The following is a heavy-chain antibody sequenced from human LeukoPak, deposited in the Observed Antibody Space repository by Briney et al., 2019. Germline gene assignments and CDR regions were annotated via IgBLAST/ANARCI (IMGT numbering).Heavy chain of an antibody. CDR1: GYTFTGNY. CDR3: ARGRPSSGSSGWGEY. D-gene: IGHD6-19*01. V-gene: IGHV1-2*02. CDR2: INPKSGAT. Sequence: GASVKVSCKASGYTFTGNYMRWVRQAPGQGLEWVGWINPKSGATNYAQKFQGRVTMTRDTSISTVYMELSRLRSDDTAVYYCARGRPSSGSSGWGEYWGQGTLVTVSS. J-gene: IGHJ4*02.